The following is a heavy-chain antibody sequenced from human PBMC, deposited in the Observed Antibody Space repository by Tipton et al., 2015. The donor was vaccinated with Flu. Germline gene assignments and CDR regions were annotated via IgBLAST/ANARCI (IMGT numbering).Heavy chain of an antibody. CDR3: ARDSGNDAFGI. J-gene: IGHJ3*02. Sequence: SLRLSCAASGFTFSSYSMNWVRQAPGKGLEWVSSISSSSSYIYYADSVKGRFTISRDNSKNTLYLQMNSLRAEDTAVYYCARDSGNDAFGIWGQGTMVTVSS. CDR1: GFTFSSYS. CDR2: ISSSSSYI. V-gene: IGHV3-21*01.